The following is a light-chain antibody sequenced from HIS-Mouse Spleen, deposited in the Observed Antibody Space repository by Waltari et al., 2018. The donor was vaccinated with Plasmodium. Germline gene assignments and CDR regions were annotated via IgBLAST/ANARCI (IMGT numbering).Light chain of an antibody. CDR1: KSWDKY. CDR3: QAWDSSTVV. V-gene: IGLV3-1*01. Sequence: SYELPQPPSASVSPGQTASTTCSGDKSWDKYACWYQQKPGQSHVLVNYQDSKRPPGIPERFSGSNSGNTATLTISGTQAMDEADYYCQAWDSSTVVFGGGTKLAVL. CDR2: QDS. J-gene: IGLJ2*01.